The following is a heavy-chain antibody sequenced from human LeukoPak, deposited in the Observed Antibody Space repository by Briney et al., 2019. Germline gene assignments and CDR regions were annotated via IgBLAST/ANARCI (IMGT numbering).Heavy chain of an antibody. V-gene: IGHV3-23*01. J-gene: IGHJ5*02. D-gene: IGHD6-13*01. CDR3: AKDRLAAAGPNWFDP. Sequence: GGSLRLSCAASGFTFSSYDMSWVRQAPGKGLEWVSAISGSGGSTYYADSVKGRFTISRDNSKNTLYLQMNSLRAEDTAVYYCAKDRLAAAGPNWFDPWGQGTLVTVSS. CDR1: GFTFSSYD. CDR2: ISGSGGST.